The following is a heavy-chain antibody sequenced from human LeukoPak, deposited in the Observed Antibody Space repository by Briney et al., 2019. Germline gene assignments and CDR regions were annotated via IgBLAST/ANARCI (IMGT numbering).Heavy chain of an antibody. CDR1: GFTFSSYS. CDR2: ISSSSSYI. V-gene: IGHV3-21*01. J-gene: IGHJ4*02. Sequence: PGGSLRLSCAASGFTFSSYSMNWVRQAPGKGLEWVSSISSSSSYIYYADSVKGRFTISRDNAKTSLYLQMNSLRAEDTAVYYCARVSNSLVEDVRKYYFDYWGQGTLVTVSS. CDR3: ARVSNSLVEDVRKYYFDY. D-gene: IGHD2-15*01.